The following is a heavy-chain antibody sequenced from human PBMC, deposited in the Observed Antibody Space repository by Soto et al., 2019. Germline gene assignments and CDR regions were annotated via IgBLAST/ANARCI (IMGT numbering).Heavy chain of an antibody. J-gene: IGHJ4*02. V-gene: IGHV4-30-4*01. CDR2: IYYSGST. D-gene: IGHD3-22*01. Sequence: QVQLQESGPGLVKPSQTLSLTCTVSGGSISSGDYYWSWIRQPPGKGLEWIGYIYYSGSTYYNPSLKSRVTISVDTSKNQFSLKLSSVTAADTAVYYCARGSYDSSGPADYFDYWGQGTLVTVSS. CDR3: ARGSYDSSGPADYFDY. CDR1: GGSISSGDYY.